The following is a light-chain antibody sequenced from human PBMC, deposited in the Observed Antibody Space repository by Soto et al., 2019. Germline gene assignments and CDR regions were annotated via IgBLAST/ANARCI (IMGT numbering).Light chain of an antibody. CDR3: SSYSNITTPYV. CDR1: SRDVGGYNY. V-gene: IGLV2-14*03. J-gene: IGLJ1*01. CDR2: DVR. Sequence: QSALTQPASVSGSPGQSITISCTGTSRDVGGYNYVSWYQHHPGKAPKLMIYDVRNRPSGVSDRFSGSKSGNTASLTISGLQAEDEADYYCSSYSNITTPYVFGTGTKVTVL.